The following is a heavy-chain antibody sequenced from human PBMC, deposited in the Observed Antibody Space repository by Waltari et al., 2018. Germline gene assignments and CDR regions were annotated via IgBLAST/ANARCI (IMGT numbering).Heavy chain of an antibody. V-gene: IGHV3-30-3*01. D-gene: IGHD6-13*01. J-gene: IGHJ4*02. Sequence: QVQLVESGGGVVQPGRSLRLSCAASGFTFSSYAMHWVRQAPGKGLEWVAVISYDGSNKYYADSVKGRFTISRDNSKNTLYLQMNSLRAEDTAVYYCARVQIAAARTHRGFIDYWGQGTLVTVSS. CDR2: ISYDGSNK. CDR1: GFTFSSYA. CDR3: ARVQIAAARTHRGFIDY.